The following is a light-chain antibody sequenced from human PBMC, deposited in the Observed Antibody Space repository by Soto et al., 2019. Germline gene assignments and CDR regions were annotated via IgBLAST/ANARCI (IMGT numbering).Light chain of an antibody. CDR3: QQYNKWPPVT. Sequence: EIVMPQAPATMSVSPWERATLSCRASQSVSSNLAWYQQKPGQAPRLLIHGASTRATGIPARFSGSGSGTEFTLTISSLQSEDFAVYYCQQYNKWPPVTFGGGTKVDI. J-gene: IGKJ4*01. CDR1: QSVSSN. CDR2: GAS. V-gene: IGKV3-15*01.